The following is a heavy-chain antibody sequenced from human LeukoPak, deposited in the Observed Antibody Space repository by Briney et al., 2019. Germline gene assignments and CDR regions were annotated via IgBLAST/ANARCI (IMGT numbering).Heavy chain of an antibody. CDR2: ICGSCANT. J-gene: IGHJ4*02. V-gene: IGHV3-23*01. Sequence: GGSLRLSCAASGFTFDNYAMAWVRQAPGKGLEWVSTICGSCANTHYADSVKGRFTISRDNSKNTLYLQMSSLRAEDTAIYYWAKDGGEVFFDYWGQEPRVTVSS. CDR3: AKDGGEVFFDY. CDR1: GFTFDNYA. D-gene: IGHD3-16*01.